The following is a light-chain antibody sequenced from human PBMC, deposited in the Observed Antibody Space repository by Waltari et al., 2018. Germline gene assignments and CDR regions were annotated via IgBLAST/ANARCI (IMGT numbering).Light chain of an antibody. CDR3: QQLNSYRYT. CDR2: AAS. CDR1: QTISIY. J-gene: IGKJ2*01. V-gene: IGKV1-9*01. Sequence: IQLTQSPSFLSASVGDRVTITCRASQTISIYLAWYQQKPGKAPKLLIYAASTLQRGVPSRFSGSASGTEFSLTISSLQPEDSATYYCQQLNSYRYTFGQGTKLE.